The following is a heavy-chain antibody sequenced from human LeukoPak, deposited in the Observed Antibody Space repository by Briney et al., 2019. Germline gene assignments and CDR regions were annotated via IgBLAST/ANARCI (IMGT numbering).Heavy chain of an antibody. CDR3: ARHKGFCTSASCYPYYFDY. J-gene: IGHJ4*02. CDR2: ISGSGDST. CDR1: EFTFSNYG. V-gene: IGHV3-23*01. D-gene: IGHD2-2*01. Sequence: TGGSLRLSCAASEFTFSNYGMAWVRQAAGKGLDWVSSISGSGDSTYYAGSVKGRFTISRDNSKNTLFLQMNSLRAEDTAAYYCARHKGFCTSASCYPYYFDYWGQGTLVTVSS.